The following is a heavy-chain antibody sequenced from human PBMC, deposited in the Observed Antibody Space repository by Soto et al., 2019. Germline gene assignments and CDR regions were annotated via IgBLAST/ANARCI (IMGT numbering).Heavy chain of an antibody. CDR1: GGSISSYY. D-gene: IGHD3-10*01. CDR3: ARGLWFGESLSYYFDY. CDR2: IYYSGST. V-gene: IGHV4-59*01. Sequence: PSETLSLTCTVSGGSISSYYWSWIRQPPGKGLEWIGYIYYSGSTNYNPSLKSRVTISVDTSKNQFSLKLSSVTAADTAVYYCARGLWFGESLSYYFDYWVQGTLVTVSS. J-gene: IGHJ4*02.